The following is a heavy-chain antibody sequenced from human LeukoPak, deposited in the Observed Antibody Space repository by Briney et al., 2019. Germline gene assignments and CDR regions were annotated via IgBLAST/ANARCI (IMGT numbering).Heavy chain of an antibody. CDR1: GFTFSSYS. Sequence: PGGSLRLSCAGSGFTFSSYSMNWVRQAPGKGLEWVSAISGSGGSTYYADSVKGRFTISRDNSKNTLYLQMNSLRAEDTAVYYCAKDLGTPYYFDYWGQGTLVTVSS. CDR3: AKDLGTPYYFDY. V-gene: IGHV3-23*01. CDR2: ISGSGGST. D-gene: IGHD3-10*01. J-gene: IGHJ4*02.